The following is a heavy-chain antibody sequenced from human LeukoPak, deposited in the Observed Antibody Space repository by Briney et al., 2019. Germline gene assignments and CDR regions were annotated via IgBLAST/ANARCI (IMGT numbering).Heavy chain of an antibody. J-gene: IGHJ4*02. CDR1: GFSFSSYW. Sequence: GGSLRLSCAASGFSFSSYWMHWVRQAPGKGLLWVSRINTDGSATYYADSVKGRFTISRDNAKNTLFLQMNSLRAEDTAVYYCARDHYGGNSDYWGQGTLVTVSS. CDR2: INTDGSAT. CDR3: ARDHYGGNSDY. V-gene: IGHV3-74*01. D-gene: IGHD4-23*01.